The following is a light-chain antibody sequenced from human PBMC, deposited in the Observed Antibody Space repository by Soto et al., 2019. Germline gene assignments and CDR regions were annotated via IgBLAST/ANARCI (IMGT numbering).Light chain of an antibody. Sequence: QSVLTQPPSVSGAPGQRVTISCTGGNSDIGQGYDVHWYQLLPAAAPKLVIYANYKPPSGVPDRVSASKSGTSASLAITGLQADDEAYYYCQSYGSSLRCVFGTGTKVTVL. CDR1: NSDIGQGYD. V-gene: IGLV1-40*01. CDR2: ANY. J-gene: IGLJ1*01. CDR3: QSYGSSLRCV.